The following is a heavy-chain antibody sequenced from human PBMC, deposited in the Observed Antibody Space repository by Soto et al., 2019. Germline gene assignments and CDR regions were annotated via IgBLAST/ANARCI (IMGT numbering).Heavy chain of an antibody. CDR2: VWYDGGNK. Sequence: QVQLVESGGGVVQPGRSLRLSCAASGFTFSSYGMHWVRQAPGKGLEWVALVWYDGGNKYYADSVKGRFTISRDNSKNTLYLQMNRLRDEDTAVYYCVRAAGYSGNDYVYYYGMEVWGQGTTVTVSS. V-gene: IGHV3-33*01. CDR3: VRAAGYSGNDYVYYYGMEV. J-gene: IGHJ6*02. CDR1: GFTFSSYG. D-gene: IGHD5-12*01.